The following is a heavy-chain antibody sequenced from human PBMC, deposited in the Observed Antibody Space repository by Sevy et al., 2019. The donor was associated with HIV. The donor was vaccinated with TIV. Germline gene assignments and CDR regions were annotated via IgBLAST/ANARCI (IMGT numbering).Heavy chain of an antibody. CDR1: GFTVNSNY. Sequence: GGSLRLSCAASGFTVNSNYMTWVRQAPGKGLEGVSVIYSEGTTYHADSVKDRFTISRDNFKNTLYLQMNSLRAGDTAVYYCARGKSGYGYALNYWGQGTLVTVSS. D-gene: IGHD5-18*01. V-gene: IGHV3-66*01. CDR3: ARGKSGYGYALNY. J-gene: IGHJ4*02. CDR2: IYSEGTT.